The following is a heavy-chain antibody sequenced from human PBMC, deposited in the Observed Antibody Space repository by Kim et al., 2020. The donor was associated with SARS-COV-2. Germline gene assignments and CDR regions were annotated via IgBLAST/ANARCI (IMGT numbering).Heavy chain of an antibody. CDR3: ARTLGTGGEDAFNI. Sequence: SETLSLTCAVYGGSFSNYYWSWIRQPPGKGLEWIGDIKYSGSSGCTIYNPALKSRVIISVDTSKNQFSLTLDSVNSADTAIYYCARTLGTGGEDAFNIWGQGTMVTVSS. D-gene: IGHD3-16*01. CDR2: IKYSGSSGCT. J-gene: IGHJ3*02. CDR1: GGSFSNYY. V-gene: IGHV4-34*01.